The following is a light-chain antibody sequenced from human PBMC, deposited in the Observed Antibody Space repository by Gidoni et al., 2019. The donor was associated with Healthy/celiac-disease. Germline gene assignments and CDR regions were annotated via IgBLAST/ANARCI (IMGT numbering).Light chain of an antibody. CDR1: SSDVGSDNL. V-gene: IGLV2-23*01. CDR2: EGS. J-gene: IGLJ2*01. Sequence: QSALTQPASVSGSPGQPITISCTGTSSDVGSDNLVSWYQQHPRKAPKLMIYEGSKRPSGVSNRFSGSKSGNTASLTISGLQADDDADYYCCSYAGSSTLVFGGGTKLTVL. CDR3: CSYAGSSTLV.